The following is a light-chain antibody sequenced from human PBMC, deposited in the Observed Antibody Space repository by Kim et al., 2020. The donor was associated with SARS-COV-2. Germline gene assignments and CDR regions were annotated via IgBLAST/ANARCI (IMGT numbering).Light chain of an antibody. Sequence: GKPVPISCTRSSGNIASNFVQWYQQRPGSSPTIVIYEDYQRPSGVPDRFAGSIDRSANSASLTISGLKTEDEADYYCQSYDATNQVFGGGTQLTVL. V-gene: IGLV6-57*01. J-gene: IGLJ3*02. CDR2: EDY. CDR1: SGNIASNF. CDR3: QSYDATNQV.